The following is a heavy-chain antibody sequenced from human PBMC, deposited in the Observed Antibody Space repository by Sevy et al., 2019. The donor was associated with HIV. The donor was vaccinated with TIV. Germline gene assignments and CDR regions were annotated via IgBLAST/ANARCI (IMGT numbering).Heavy chain of an antibody. J-gene: IGHJ1*01. Sequence: SETLSLTCAVSGSSISSGYYWGWIRQPPGKGLEWIGNIYNSSSTYSNPSLKSRVTISLHTSKKQLSLKLSSVTAADTAVYYCARATGSYPAEYFQYWGQGTLVTVSS. CDR1: GSSISSGYY. CDR2: IYNSSST. D-gene: IGHD3-16*02. V-gene: IGHV4-38-2*01. CDR3: ARATGSYPAEYFQY.